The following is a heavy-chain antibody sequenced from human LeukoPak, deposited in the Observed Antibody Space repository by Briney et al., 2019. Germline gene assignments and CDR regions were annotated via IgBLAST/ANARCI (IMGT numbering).Heavy chain of an antibody. CDR1: GFTFSSYA. CDR3: AKDQYGEAFDI. J-gene: IGHJ3*02. D-gene: IGHD4-17*01. V-gene: IGHV3-23*01. Sequence: GGSLRLSYAPSGFTFSSYAMSWVRQAPGKGLEWVAVISGGGSGTYYADSVKGRFTISRDNSKNTLYLQMNSLRAEDTAVYYCAKDQYGEAFDIWGPGTMVTVSS. CDR2: ISGGGSGT.